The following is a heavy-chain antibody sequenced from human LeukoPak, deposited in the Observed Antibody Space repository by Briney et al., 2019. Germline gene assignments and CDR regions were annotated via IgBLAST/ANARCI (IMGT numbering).Heavy chain of an antibody. CDR3: ARGRSYYGFDY. J-gene: IGHJ4*02. Sequence: SETLSLTCTVSGDSISSYYWSWIRQPPGKGLEWIGYVFYTGTTNYNPSLKSRVTISVDTSKNQFSLKLSSVTAADTAVYYCARGRSYYGFDYWGQGTLVTVSS. CDR1: GDSISSYY. CDR2: VFYTGTT. D-gene: IGHD1-26*01. V-gene: IGHV4-59*01.